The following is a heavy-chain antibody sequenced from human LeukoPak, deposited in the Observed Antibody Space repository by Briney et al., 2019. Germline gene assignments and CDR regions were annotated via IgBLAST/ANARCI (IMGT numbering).Heavy chain of an antibody. D-gene: IGHD5-18*01. V-gene: IGHV3-30*18. CDR1: GFTFSNYG. CDR3: AKALGYSYGTDY. CDR2: ISYDGSNK. J-gene: IGHJ4*02. Sequence: WRSLRLSCAASGFTFSNYGMHWVRQAPGKGLEWEAVISYDGSNKYYSDSLKGRFTISRDNSKNTLYLQMNSLRAEDTAVYYCAKALGYSYGTDYWGQGTLVTVSS.